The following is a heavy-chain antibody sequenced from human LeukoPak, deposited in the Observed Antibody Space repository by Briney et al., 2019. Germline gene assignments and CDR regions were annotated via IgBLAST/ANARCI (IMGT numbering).Heavy chain of an antibody. CDR2: IYPGDLDT. Sequence: GESLQISCEGSGYTFSSYWIAWVRQMPGKGLEYMGIIYPGDLDTRYSPSFQGQVTISVDKSISTAYLQWNSLRASDTAMYYCARRDGYCSSTSCYADYYYGMDVWGQGTTVTVSS. J-gene: IGHJ6*02. V-gene: IGHV5-51*01. D-gene: IGHD2-2*01. CDR3: ARRDGYCSSTSCYADYYYGMDV. CDR1: GYTFSSYW.